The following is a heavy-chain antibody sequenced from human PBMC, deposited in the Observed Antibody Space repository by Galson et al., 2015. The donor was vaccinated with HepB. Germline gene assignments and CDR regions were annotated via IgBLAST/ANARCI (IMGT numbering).Heavy chain of an antibody. J-gene: IGHJ4*02. D-gene: IGHD3-16*02. V-gene: IGHV3-7*01. CDR1: GFTFSNSA. Sequence: SLRLSCAASGFTFSNSAMNWVRQAPGKGLEWVAHIRQGDSAEFYVDSVKGRFTISRDNAKNSLFLQMNSLRAEDTAVYYCARSLSGELTSRFGLHFGYWGQGTLVTVSS. CDR2: IRQGDSAE. CDR3: ARSLSGELTSRFGLHFGY.